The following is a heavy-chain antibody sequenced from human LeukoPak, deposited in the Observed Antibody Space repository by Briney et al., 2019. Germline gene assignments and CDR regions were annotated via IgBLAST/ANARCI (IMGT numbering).Heavy chain of an antibody. J-gene: IGHJ3*02. CDR3: ASPSLSYYDSSGYDAFDI. CDR2: IDYSGST. CDR1: GGSISSYD. V-gene: IGHV4-59*12. Sequence: SETLSLTCTVSGGSISSYDWSWIRQPPGKGLEWIGYIDYSGSTNYNPSLKSRVTISVDTSKNQFSLKLSSVTAADTAVYYCASPSLSYYDSSGYDAFDIWGQGTMVTVSS. D-gene: IGHD3-22*01.